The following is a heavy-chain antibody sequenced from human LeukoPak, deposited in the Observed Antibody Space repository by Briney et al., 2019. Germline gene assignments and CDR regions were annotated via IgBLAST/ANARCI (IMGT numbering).Heavy chain of an antibody. V-gene: IGHV4-61*02. CDR2: VYTNGQT. CDR3: ASVYDYVWGSYRNDAFDI. CDR1: GGSISSDNYY. Sequence: SETLSLTCTVSGGSISSDNYYWSWIRQPAGTGLEWLGRVYTNGQTNYKPSLKSRVSISLDTSKNHFSLRLSSVTAADTAVYYCASVYDYVWGSYRNDAFDIWGQGTMVTVSS. J-gene: IGHJ3*02. D-gene: IGHD3-16*02.